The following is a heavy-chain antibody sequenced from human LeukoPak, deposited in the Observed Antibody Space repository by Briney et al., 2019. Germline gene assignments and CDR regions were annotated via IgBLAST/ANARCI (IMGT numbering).Heavy chain of an antibody. J-gene: IGHJ4*02. D-gene: IGHD3-22*01. CDR1: GFTFSSYA. CDR3: AKTPDYYDSSGYDY. Sequence: GGSLRLSCAASGFTFSSYAMSWARQAPGKGPEWVSAISGSGGRTYYADSVKGRFTISRDNSKNTLYLQMNSLRAEDTAVYYCAKTPDYYDSSGYDYWGQGTLVTVSS. CDR2: ISGSGGRT. V-gene: IGHV3-23*01.